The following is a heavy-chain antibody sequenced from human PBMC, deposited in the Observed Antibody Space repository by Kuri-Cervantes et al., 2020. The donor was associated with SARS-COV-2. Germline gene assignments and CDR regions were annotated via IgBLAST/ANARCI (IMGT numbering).Heavy chain of an antibody. V-gene: IGHV1-18*01. CDR1: GYTFTSYD. CDR3: ARDRCSGGSCYSDALDI. D-gene: IGHD2-15*01. CDR2: INAYNGST. Sequence: ASVKVSCKASGYTFTSYDISWVRQAPGQGLEWMGRINAYNGSTNYAQKLQGRVTMTTDTSTSTAYMELRSLRSDDTAVYYCARDRCSGGSCYSDALDIWGQGTMVTVAS. J-gene: IGHJ3*02.